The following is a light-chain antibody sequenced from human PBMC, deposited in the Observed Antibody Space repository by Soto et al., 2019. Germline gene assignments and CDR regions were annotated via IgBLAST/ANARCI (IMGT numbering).Light chain of an antibody. CDR1: QSVISSY. V-gene: IGKV3D-20*02. CDR2: GAS. CDR3: QQRSNWPPLT. Sequence: EIVLTQSPGTLSLSPGERATLSCRASQSVISSYLAWYQQKPGQAPSLLIYGASSRATGIPDRFSGRGSGTDFTLTISSLEPEDFAVYYCQQRSNWPPLTFGGGTKGDI. J-gene: IGKJ4*01.